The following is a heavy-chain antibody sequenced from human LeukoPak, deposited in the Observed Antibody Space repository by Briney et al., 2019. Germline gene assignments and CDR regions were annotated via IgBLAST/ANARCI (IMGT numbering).Heavy chain of an antibody. V-gene: IGHV4-59*01. Sequence: SETLSLTCTVSGGSISSYYWSWIRQPPGKGLEWIGYIFYSGSTNYNPSLKSRVTISADTSKNQFSLKVSSVTAADTAVYYCARDIAVAGTHFDYWGQGTLVTVSS. J-gene: IGHJ4*02. CDR2: IFYSGST. CDR3: ARDIAVAGTHFDY. D-gene: IGHD6-19*01. CDR1: GGSISSYY.